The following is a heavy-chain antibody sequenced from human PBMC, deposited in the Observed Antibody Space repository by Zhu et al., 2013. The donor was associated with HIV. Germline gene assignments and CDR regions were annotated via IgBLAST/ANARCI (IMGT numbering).Heavy chain of an antibody. CDR2: IIPIFGTA. CDR3: ARDRPYTAMVKGIDY. J-gene: IGHJ4*02. CDR1: GGTFSRYA. V-gene: IGHV1-69*06. Sequence: QVQLVQSGAEVKKPGSSVKVSCKASGGTFSRYAISWVRQAPGQGLEWMGGIIPIFGTANYAQKFQGRVRITADKSTSTAYMELSSLRSEDTAVYYCARDRPYTAMVKGIDYWGQGTLVTVSS. D-gene: IGHD5-18*01.